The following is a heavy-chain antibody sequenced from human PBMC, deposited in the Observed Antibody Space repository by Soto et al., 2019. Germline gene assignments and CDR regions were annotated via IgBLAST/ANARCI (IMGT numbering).Heavy chain of an antibody. V-gene: IGHV3-7*03. CDR2: IKEDGSEK. Sequence: GGSLRLSCAASGFTFNTYWMTWVRQAPGKGLEWVANIKEDGSEKYYVDSVKGRFAISRDDSIDMVYLQMNSLKTEDTGFYYCTTVSLFTMILVRFDFWGHGTLVTVSS. D-gene: IGHD3-22*01. CDR1: GFTFNTYW. CDR3: TTVSLFTMILVRFDF. J-gene: IGHJ4*01.